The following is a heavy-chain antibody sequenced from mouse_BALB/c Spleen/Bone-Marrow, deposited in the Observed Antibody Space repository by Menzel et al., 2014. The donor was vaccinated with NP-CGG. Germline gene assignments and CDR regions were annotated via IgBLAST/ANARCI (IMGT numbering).Heavy chain of an antibody. V-gene: IGHV5-12-1*01. J-gene: IGHJ2*01. CDR1: GFAFSSYD. D-gene: IGHD1-1*01. CDR3: AREVLRDYFDY. CDR2: ISSGGGST. Sequence: DVMLVESGGGLVKPGGSLKLSCAASGFAFSSYDMSWVRQTPEKRLEWVAYISSGGGSTYYPDTVKGRFTISRDNAKNTPYLQMSSLKSEDTAMYYCAREVLRDYFDYWGQGTTLTVPS.